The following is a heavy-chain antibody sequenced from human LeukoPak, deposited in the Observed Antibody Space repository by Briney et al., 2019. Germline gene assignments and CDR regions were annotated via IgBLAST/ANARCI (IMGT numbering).Heavy chain of an antibody. CDR2: IRSKAFGETA. D-gene: IGHD7-27*01. V-gene: IGHV3-49*04. CDR3: TRDRGSSTLGDY. CDR1: GFTFVDYA. Sequence: PGGSLRPSCTVSGFTFVDYAINWVRQAPGKGLEWVGFIRSKAFGETAEYAASVKGRFTISRDDSKSIAYLQMNSLKTEDTAVYYCTRDRGSSTLGDYWGQGTLVTVSS. J-gene: IGHJ4*02.